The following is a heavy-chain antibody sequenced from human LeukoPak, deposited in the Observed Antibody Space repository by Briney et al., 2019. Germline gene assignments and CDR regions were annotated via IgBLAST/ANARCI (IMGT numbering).Heavy chain of an antibody. V-gene: IGHV1-18*01. CDR1: GYTFTSYG. Sequence: GASVKVSCKASGYTFTSYGISWVRQAPGQGREWMGWISAYNGNTNYAQKLQGRVTMTTDTSTSTAYMELRSLRSDDTAVYYCARPPAWYRSTCYVPGDWGQGTLVTVSS. D-gene: IGHD6-13*01. CDR3: ARPPAWYRSTCYVPGD. CDR2: ISAYNGNT. J-gene: IGHJ4*02.